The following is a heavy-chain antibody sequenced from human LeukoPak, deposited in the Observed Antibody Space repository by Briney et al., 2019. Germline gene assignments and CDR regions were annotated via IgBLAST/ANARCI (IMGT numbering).Heavy chain of an antibody. CDR1: GFTFSSNA. Sequence: GRSLRLSCAASGFTFSSNAMHWVRQAPGKRLDWVAVISYDGSNTYYADSVKGRFTISRDNSKNTLYLQMNSLRAEDTAVYYCASSHYAILTGYYRTFSPPDNWGQGTLVTVSS. J-gene: IGHJ4*02. V-gene: IGHV3-30*04. CDR2: ISYDGSNT. D-gene: IGHD3-9*01. CDR3: ASSHYAILTGYYRTFSPPDN.